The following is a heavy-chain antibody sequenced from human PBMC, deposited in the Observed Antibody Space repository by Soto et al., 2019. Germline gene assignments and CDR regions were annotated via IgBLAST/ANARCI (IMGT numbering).Heavy chain of an antibody. Sequence: EVHLVESGGGLVKPGGSLRLSCAASGFTFSSYHMTWVRQAQGKGLEWVSSISTASDYIYYADSVKGRFTISRDNAKSSLFLRMNSLRAEDTALYYCARRFCNSTICNPFDPWGQGTMVAVSS. CDR2: ISTASDYI. J-gene: IGHJ3*01. V-gene: IGHV3-21*01. D-gene: IGHD2-2*01. CDR3: ARRFCNSTICNPFDP. CDR1: GFTFSSYH.